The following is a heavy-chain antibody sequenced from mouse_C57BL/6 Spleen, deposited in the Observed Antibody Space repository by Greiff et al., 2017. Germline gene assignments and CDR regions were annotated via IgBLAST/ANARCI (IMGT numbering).Heavy chain of an antibody. CDR1: GYTFTSYW. D-gene: IGHD1-1*01. CDR3: ASITTVVATDWYFDV. J-gene: IGHJ1*03. Sequence: QVQLQQPGAELVRPGTSVKLSCKASGYTFTSYWMHWVKQRPGQGLEWIGVIDPSDSYTNYNQKFKGKATLTVDTSSSTAYMQLSSLTSEDSAVYYCASITTVVATDWYFDVWGTGTTVTVSS. V-gene: IGHV1-59*01. CDR2: IDPSDSYT.